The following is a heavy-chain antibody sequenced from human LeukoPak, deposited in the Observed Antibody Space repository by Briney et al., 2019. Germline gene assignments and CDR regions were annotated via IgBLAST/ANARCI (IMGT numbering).Heavy chain of an antibody. CDR3: ARVGLGYSSSWYNLRYYFDY. D-gene: IGHD6-13*01. Sequence: SGTLSLTCTVSGGSISSYYWSWIRQPPGKGLEWIGYIYYSGSTNYNPSLKSRVTISVDTPKNQFSLKLSSVTAADTAVYYCARVGLGYSSSWYNLRYYFDYWGQGTLVTVSS. J-gene: IGHJ4*02. CDR2: IYYSGST. CDR1: GGSISSYY. V-gene: IGHV4-59*01.